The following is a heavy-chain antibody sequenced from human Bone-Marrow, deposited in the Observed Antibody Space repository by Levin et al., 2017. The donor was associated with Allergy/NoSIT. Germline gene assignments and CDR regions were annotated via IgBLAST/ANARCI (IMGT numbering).Heavy chain of an antibody. D-gene: IGHD3-10*01. Sequence: ASVKVSCKASGYTFTGYYMHWVRQAPGQGLEWMGWINPNSGGTNYAQKFQGRVTMTRDTSISTAYMELSRLSSDDTAVYYCARSRGGSYSDYYYYYMDVWGKGTTVTVSS. J-gene: IGHJ6*03. CDR2: INPNSGGT. CDR1: GYTFTGYY. CDR3: ARSRGGSYSDYYYYYMDV. V-gene: IGHV1-2*02.